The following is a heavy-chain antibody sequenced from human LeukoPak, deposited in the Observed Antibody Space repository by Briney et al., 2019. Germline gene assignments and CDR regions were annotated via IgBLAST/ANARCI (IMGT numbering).Heavy chain of an antibody. J-gene: IGHJ3*02. D-gene: IGHD3-10*01. Sequence: GGSLRLSCAASGFTFSDHYMDWVRQAPGKGLEWVAVIWFDGSNKYYADSVKGRFTISRDNSKSTLYLQLNSLRAEDTAVYYCARGGGDDAFDIWGQGTMVTVSS. V-gene: IGHV3-33*08. CDR1: GFTFSDHY. CDR3: ARGGGDDAFDI. CDR2: IWFDGSNK.